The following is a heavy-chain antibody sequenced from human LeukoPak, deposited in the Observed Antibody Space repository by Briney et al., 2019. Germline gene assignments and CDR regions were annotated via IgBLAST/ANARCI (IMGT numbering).Heavy chain of an antibody. J-gene: IGHJ4*02. V-gene: IGHV3-15*01. Sequence: GGSLRLSCEASGSGFIFSNAWISWVRQAPGKGLEWVGRIKSKTDGGTTDYAAPVKGRFTISRDDSKNTLYLQMNSLKTEDTAVYYCTTGITMVRGVIHLIDYWGQGTLVTVSS. CDR1: GSGFIFSNAW. CDR3: TTGITMVRGVIHLIDY. CDR2: IKSKTDGGTT. D-gene: IGHD3-10*01.